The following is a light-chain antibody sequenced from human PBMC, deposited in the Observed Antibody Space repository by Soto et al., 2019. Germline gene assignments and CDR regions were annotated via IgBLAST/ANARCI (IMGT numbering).Light chain of an antibody. V-gene: IGKV1-39*01. CDR1: QSIVTY. CDR3: QQSYSTPPCT. CDR2: AAS. J-gene: IGKJ1*01. Sequence: DIQMTQSPASLSAYVGDRVTITCRASQSIVTYLNWYLQKPGKAPKLLIYAASNLQSGVPSRFIGSRSGTDFTLTISTLQPEDFATYFCQQSYSTPPCTFGQGTKVEIK.